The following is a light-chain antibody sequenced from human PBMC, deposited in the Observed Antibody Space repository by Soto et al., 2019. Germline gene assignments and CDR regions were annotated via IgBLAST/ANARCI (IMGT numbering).Light chain of an antibody. Sequence: QSALTQPPSASGSPGQSVTISRTGTSSDVGGYNYVSWYQQHPGKAPKLMIYEVSKWPSGVPDRFSGSKSGNTASLTVSGLQAEDEAEYYCSSYAGSNNVIFGGGTKVTVL. CDR3: SSYAGSNNVI. CDR1: SSDVGGYNY. V-gene: IGLV2-8*01. CDR2: EVS. J-gene: IGLJ2*01.